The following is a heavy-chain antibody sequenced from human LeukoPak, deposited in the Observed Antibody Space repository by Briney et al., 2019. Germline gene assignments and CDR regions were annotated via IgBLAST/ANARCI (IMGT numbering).Heavy chain of an antibody. J-gene: IGHJ4*02. V-gene: IGHV3-66*01. D-gene: IGHD2-15*01. CDR2: IYSGGST. CDR1: GLTVSSNY. Sequence: PGGSLRLSCAASGLTVSSNYMSWVRQAPGKGLEWVSVIYSGGSTYYADSVKGRFTISRDNSKSTLYLQMNSLRAEDTAVYYCARGYCSGGSCYSFDYWGQGTLVTVSS. CDR3: ARGYCSGGSCYSFDY.